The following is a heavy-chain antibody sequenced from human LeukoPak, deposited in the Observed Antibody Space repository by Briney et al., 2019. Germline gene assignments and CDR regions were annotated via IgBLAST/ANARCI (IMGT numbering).Heavy chain of an antibody. CDR1: GGSISSYY. Sequence: PSETLSLTCTVSGGSISSYYWNWIRQPAGQGLEWIGRIYTSGSTNYNPSLESRVTMSLDTSRNQFSLRLNSVTAADTAVYYCARAAGGRWYYFDSWGRGTLVTVSS. CDR3: ARAAGGRWYYFDS. CDR2: IYTSGST. V-gene: IGHV4-4*07. J-gene: IGHJ4*02. D-gene: IGHD2-15*01.